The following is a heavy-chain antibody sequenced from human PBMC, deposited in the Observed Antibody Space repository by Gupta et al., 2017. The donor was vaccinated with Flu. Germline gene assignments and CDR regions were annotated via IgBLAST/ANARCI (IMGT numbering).Heavy chain of an antibody. Sequence: EVQLVESGGGLVQPGGSLRLSCAASGFTFSSYEMNWVRQAPGKGLEWVSYISSSGSTIYYADSVKGRFTISRDNAKNSLYLQMNSLRAEDTAVYYCASLTMIGRSRRTDYWGQGTLVTVSS. CDR2: ISSSGSTI. CDR1: GFTFSSYE. J-gene: IGHJ4*02. D-gene: IGHD3-22*01. V-gene: IGHV3-48*03. CDR3: ASLTMIGRSRRTDY.